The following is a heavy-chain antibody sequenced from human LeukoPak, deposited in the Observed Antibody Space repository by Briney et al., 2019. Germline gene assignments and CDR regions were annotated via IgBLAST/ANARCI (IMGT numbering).Heavy chain of an antibody. V-gene: IGHV1-18*01. CDR2: ISAYNGNT. J-gene: IGHJ5*02. CDR3: ARSPWVVPAASNWFDP. CDR1: GYTLTSYG. Sequence: ASVKVSCKASGYTLTSYGISWVRQAPGQGLEWMGWISAYNGNTNYAQKLQGRVTMTTDTSTSTAYMELRSLRSDDTAVYYCARSPWVVPAASNWFDPWGQGTLVTVSS. D-gene: IGHD2-2*01.